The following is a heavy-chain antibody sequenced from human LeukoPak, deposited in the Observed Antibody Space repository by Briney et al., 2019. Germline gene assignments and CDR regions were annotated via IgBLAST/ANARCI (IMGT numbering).Heavy chain of an antibody. CDR1: GYTFTGYY. J-gene: IGHJ6*03. Sequence: VASVKVSCKASGYTFTGYYMHWVRQAPGHRLEWMGWINPYSGGTNYAQKFQGRVTVTRDTSISTAYMELSRLRSDDTAVYYCARALSWPEYYYYYYMDVWGKGTTVTVSS. CDR3: ARALSWPEYYYYYYMDV. CDR2: INPYSGGT. V-gene: IGHV1-2*02. D-gene: IGHD3-16*02.